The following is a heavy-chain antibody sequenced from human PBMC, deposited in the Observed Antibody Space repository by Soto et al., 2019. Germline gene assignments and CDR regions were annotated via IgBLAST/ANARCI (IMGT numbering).Heavy chain of an antibody. D-gene: IGHD3-16*02. CDR1: GYTFTSYG. CDR3: ARDYDYVWGSYRHRFDY. Sequence: ASVKVSCKASGYTFTSYGISWVRQAPGQGLEWMGWIGAYNGNTNYAQKLQGRVTMTTDTSTSTAYMELRSLRSDDTAVYYCARDYDYVWGSYRHRFDYWGQGTLVTVSS. J-gene: IGHJ4*02. V-gene: IGHV1-18*01. CDR2: IGAYNGNT.